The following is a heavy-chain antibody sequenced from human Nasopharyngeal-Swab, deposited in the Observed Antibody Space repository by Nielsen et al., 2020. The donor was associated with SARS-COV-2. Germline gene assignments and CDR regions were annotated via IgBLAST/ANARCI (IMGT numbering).Heavy chain of an antibody. CDR2: IYYSGIT. Sequence: SETMSLTCTVSGGSVSSHTYYWGWIRQPPWKGLEWIGTIYYSGITYYNPSLKSRVTLSVDTSKNQFSLKLSSVTAADTALYYCARHEGIIAAGNWIDYWGQGTLVTVSS. V-gene: IGHV4-39*01. CDR1: GGSVSSHTYY. CDR3: ARHEGIIAAGNWIDY. J-gene: IGHJ4*02. D-gene: IGHD6-13*01.